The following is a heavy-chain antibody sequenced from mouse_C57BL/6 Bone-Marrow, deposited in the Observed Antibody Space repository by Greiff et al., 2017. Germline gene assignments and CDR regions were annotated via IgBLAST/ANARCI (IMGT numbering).Heavy chain of an antibody. CDR3: AKRGEGYGYDYDGGWYFDV. V-gene: IGHV2-9*01. J-gene: IGHJ1*03. CDR1: GFSLTSYG. Sequence: VKLVESGPGLVAPSQSLSITCTVSGFSLTSYGVDWVRQPPGKGLEWLGVIWGGGSTNYNSALMSRLSISKDNSKSQVFLKMNSLQTEDTAMYYCAKRGEGYGYDYDGGWYFDVWGTGTTVTVSS. D-gene: IGHD2-4*01. CDR2: IWGGGST.